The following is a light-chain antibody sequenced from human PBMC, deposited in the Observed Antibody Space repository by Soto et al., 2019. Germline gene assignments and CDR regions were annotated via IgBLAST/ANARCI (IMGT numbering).Light chain of an antibody. CDR1: SSDVGAYNF. Sequence: QSALTQPASVSGSPGQSITISCTGTSSDVGAYNFVSWYQQQSGKAPKLIIHEVSNRPSGVSNRFSGSKSGNTASLTISGLQAEDEADYYCSSYTRSRAYVFGIGNKLTVL. V-gene: IGLV2-14*01. CDR3: SSYTRSRAYV. CDR2: EVS. J-gene: IGLJ1*01.